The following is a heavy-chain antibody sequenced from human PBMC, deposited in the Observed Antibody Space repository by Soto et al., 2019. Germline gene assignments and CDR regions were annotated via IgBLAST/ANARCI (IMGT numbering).Heavy chain of an antibody. V-gene: IGHV1-69*13. CDR1: GGTFSSYA. CDR2: IIPIFGTA. CDR3: ARLILTYYYDSSGYFFDY. Sequence: SVKVSCKASGGTFSSYAISWVRQAPGQGLEWMGGIIPIFGTANYAQKFQGRVTITADESTSTAYMELSSLRSEDTAVYYCARLILTYYYDSSGYFFDYWGQGTLVTVSS. D-gene: IGHD3-22*01. J-gene: IGHJ4*02.